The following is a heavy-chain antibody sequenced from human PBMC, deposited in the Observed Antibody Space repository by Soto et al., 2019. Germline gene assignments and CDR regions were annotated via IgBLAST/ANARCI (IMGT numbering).Heavy chain of an antibody. CDR3: AKKVVPHTNGLDN. CDR2: ISYDGSNR. J-gene: IGHJ3*02. D-gene: IGHD2-8*01. Sequence: GGSLRLSCAASGFTFSSYGIHWVRQAPGKGLEWVAVISYDGSNRYFADSVKGRFTLSRDNSQNTLYLQMNNLRAEDTAVYYCAKKVVPHTNGLDNWGQGTMVTVSS. CDR1: GFTFSSYG. V-gene: IGHV3-30*18.